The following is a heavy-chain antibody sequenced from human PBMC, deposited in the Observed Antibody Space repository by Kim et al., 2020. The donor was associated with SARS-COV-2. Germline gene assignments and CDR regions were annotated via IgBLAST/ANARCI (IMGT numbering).Heavy chain of an antibody. CDR3: ARDREMATKLGY. J-gene: IGHJ4*02. V-gene: IGHV3-33*01. D-gene: IGHD5-12*01. Sequence: YYADSVKGRFTISRDNSKNTLYLQMNSLGAEDTAVYYCARDREMATKLGYWGQGTLVTVSS.